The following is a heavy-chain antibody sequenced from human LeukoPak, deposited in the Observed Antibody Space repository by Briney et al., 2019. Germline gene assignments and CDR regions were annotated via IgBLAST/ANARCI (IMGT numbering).Heavy chain of an antibody. CDR2: FSGSGGST. CDR1: VFTFSSYA. D-gene: IGHD3-3*01. Sequence: GGSLRLSCAASVFTFSSYAMSWVRQAPGKGLEGVSAFSGSGGSTYYADSVKGRLTISRDNSKNTLYLKMNSLRAEDTAVYYCAKSLRITIFGVVVDYWGQGTLVTVSS. CDR3: AKSLRITIFGVVVDY. J-gene: IGHJ4*02. V-gene: IGHV3-23*01.